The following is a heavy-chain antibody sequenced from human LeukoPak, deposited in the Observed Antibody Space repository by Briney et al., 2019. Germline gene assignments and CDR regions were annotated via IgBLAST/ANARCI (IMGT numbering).Heavy chain of an antibody. D-gene: IGHD5-18*01. Sequence: GGSVRLSCAVCGFTHSTYWMLGVRQARGKGLVCVSHINRDGSDTSYADSVKGRFTISRDNSKNTLYLQVNSLRAEDTAVYYCTRIRGGYSYGIDYWGRGTLVTVSS. CDR1: GFTHSTYW. V-gene: IGHV3-74*01. J-gene: IGHJ4*02. CDR3: TRIRGGYSYGIDY. CDR2: INRDGSDT.